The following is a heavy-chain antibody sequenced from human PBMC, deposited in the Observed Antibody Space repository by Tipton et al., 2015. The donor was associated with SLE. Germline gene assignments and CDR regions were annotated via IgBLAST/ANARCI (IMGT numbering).Heavy chain of an antibody. CDR3: AREGYCTGGVCLSLVY. CDR2: INHSGST. Sequence: TLSLTCAVYGGSFSGYYWSWIRQPPGKGLEGIGEINHSGSTNYNPSLKSRVTISVDTSKNQFSLKLSPVTAADTAVYYCAREGYCTGGVCLSLVYWGQGTLVTVSS. J-gene: IGHJ4*02. V-gene: IGHV4-34*01. CDR1: GGSFSGYY. D-gene: IGHD2-8*02.